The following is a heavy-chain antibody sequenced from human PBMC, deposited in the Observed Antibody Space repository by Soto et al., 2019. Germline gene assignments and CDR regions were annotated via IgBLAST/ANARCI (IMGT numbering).Heavy chain of an antibody. D-gene: IGHD6-13*01. CDR2: INHSGST. J-gene: IGHJ6*02. Sequence: SETLSLTCAVYGGSFSGYYWSWIRQPPGKGLEWIGEINHSGSTNYNPSLKSRVTISVDTSKNQFSLKLSSVTAADTAVYYCASSRGYSSSWYDYYYGMDVRGQGTTVTVSS. CDR1: GGSFSGYY. V-gene: IGHV4-34*01. CDR3: ASSRGYSSSWYDYYYGMDV.